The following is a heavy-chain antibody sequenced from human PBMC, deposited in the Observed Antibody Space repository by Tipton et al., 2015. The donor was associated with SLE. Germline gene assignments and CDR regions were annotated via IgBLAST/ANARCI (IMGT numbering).Heavy chain of an antibody. CDR2: ISSSGSTI. Sequence: SLRLSCAASGFTFSSYEMNWVRQAPGKGLEWVSYISSSGSTIYYADSVKGRFTISRDTAKNSLYLQMNSLRAEDTAVYYCAREVGQRLWQVALSDYWGQGTLLTVSS. CDR3: AREVGQRLWQVALSDY. CDR1: GFTFSSYE. D-gene: IGHD3-16*02. V-gene: IGHV3-48*03. J-gene: IGHJ4*02.